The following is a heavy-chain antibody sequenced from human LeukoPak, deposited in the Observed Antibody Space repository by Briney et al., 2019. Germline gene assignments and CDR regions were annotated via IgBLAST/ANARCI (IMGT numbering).Heavy chain of an antibody. CDR1: GYSFTSYC. D-gene: IGHD2-2*01. V-gene: IGHV5-10-1*01. CDR2: IDPSDSYT. Sequence: GESLKISCKGSGYSFTSYCISWVRQMPGKGLEWMGRIDPSDSYTNYSPSFQGHVTISADKSISTAYLQWSSLKASDTAMYYCARLRPEGVVVVPAAMVDVWGQGTTVTVSS. J-gene: IGHJ6*02. CDR3: ARLRPEGVVVVPAAMVDV.